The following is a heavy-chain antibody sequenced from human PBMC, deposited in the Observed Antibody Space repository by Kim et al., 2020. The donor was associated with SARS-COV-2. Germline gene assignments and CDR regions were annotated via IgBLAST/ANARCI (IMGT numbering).Heavy chain of an antibody. CDR3: ARQGTCGGDCWEPYGMDV. CDR2: IDPSDSYT. J-gene: IGHJ6*04. V-gene: IGHV5-10-1*01. CDR1: GYSFTSYW. D-gene: IGHD2-21*02. Sequence: GESLKISCKGSGYSFTSYWISWVRQMPGKGLEWMGRIDPSDSYTNYSPSFQGHVTISADKSISTAYLQWSSLKASDTAMYYCARQGTCGGDCWEPYGMDVWGEGTTVTVSS.